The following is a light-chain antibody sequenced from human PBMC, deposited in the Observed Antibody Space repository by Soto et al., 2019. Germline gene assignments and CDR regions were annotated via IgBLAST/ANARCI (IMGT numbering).Light chain of an antibody. V-gene: IGKV3-11*01. J-gene: IGKJ4*01. CDR1: QSLSNH. CDR3: QQRDDWPLT. CDR2: DAS. Sequence: EIVLTQSPATLSLSPGERATLSCRASQSLSNHIGWYQQKPGQAPRLLIYDASNRASGIPARFSGSRSGTDFTLTISSLEPEDFAVYYCQQRDDWPLTFGGGSKVEMK.